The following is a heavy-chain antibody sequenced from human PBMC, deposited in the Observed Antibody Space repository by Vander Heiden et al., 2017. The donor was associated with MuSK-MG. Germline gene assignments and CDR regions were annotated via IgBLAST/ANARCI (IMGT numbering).Heavy chain of an antibody. CDR3: ARGSITASTTSSSWYAY. CDR1: GGSFSGYY. J-gene: IGHJ4*02. CDR2: INHSGST. Sequence: QVQLQQWGAGLLKPSETLSLTCAVYGGSFSGYYWSWIRQPPGKGLEWIGEINHSGSTNYNPSLKSRVTISVDTSKNQFSLKLSSVTAADTAVYYCARGSITASTTSSSWYAYWGQGTLVTVSS. D-gene: IGHD6-13*01. V-gene: IGHV4-34*01.